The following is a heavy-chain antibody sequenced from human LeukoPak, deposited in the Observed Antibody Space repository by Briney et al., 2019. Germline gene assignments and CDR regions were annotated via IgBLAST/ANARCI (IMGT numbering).Heavy chain of an antibody. V-gene: IGHV1-2*06. CDR3: ARELGYGGNDAFDI. Sequence: GASVKVSCKASGYTFTSYDIHWVRQATGQGLEWMGRMNPNRGDTDYAQKFQGRVTMTRDTSISTAYMELSRLRSDDTAVYYCARELGYGGNDAFDIWGQGTMVTVSS. J-gene: IGHJ3*02. CDR2: MNPNRGDT. CDR1: GYTFTSYD. D-gene: IGHD4-23*01.